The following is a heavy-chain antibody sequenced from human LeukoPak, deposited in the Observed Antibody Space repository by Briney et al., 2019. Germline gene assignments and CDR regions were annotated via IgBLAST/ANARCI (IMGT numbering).Heavy chain of an antibody. Sequence: GGSLRLSCAGSGFTFSPYWMSWVRQAPGKGLEWVASIKQDGSEKYYVDSVKGRFAISRDNAKNSLYLQMNSLRAEDTAVYYCARDGDVSGYSDWGQGTPVTVSS. D-gene: IGHD3-22*01. CDR1: GFTFSPYW. CDR3: ARDGDVSGYSD. J-gene: IGHJ4*02. V-gene: IGHV3-7*01. CDR2: IKQDGSEK.